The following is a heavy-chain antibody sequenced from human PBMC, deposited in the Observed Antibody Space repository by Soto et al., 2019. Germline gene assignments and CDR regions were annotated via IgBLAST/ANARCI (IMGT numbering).Heavy chain of an antibody. CDR2: INPSGGST. J-gene: IGHJ4*02. CDR1: GYTFTSYY. V-gene: IGHV1-46*01. D-gene: IGHD3-22*01. Sequence: QVQLVQSGAEVKKPGASVKVSCKASGYTFTSYYLHWVRQAPGQGLEWMGIINPSGGSTSFAQKFQGRVTMTRDTSTTTVYMEWSSLRSEETAVYYCARDVSSGYFDYWGQGTLVTGSS. CDR3: ARDVSSGYFDY.